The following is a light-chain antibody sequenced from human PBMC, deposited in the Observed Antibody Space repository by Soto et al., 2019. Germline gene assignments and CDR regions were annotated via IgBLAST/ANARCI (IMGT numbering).Light chain of an antibody. V-gene: IGKV1-39*01. J-gene: IGKJ1*01. CDR2: AAS. Sequence: DIQMTQSPSSLSASVGDRVTITCRASQSISSYLNWYQQKPGKAPKLLIYAASSLQSGVPSRFSGRGSGTDFTLTIISLQPEYFATYYCQQSYSTPWTFGQGTKVEIK. CDR3: QQSYSTPWT. CDR1: QSISSY.